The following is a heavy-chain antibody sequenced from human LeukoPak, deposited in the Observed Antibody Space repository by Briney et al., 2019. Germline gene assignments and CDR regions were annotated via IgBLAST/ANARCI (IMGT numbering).Heavy chain of an antibody. D-gene: IGHD4-23*01. J-gene: IGHJ3*02. CDR3: ARDGDGGNPDAFDI. Sequence: KPGGSLRLSCVASEFTFSTYTMNWVRQPPGKGLEWVSSISSTSNYIYSAASLKGRFTISRDNAKNSLYLQMNSLTAEDTAMYYCARDGDGGNPDAFDIWGQGTMVTVSS. V-gene: IGHV3-21*01. CDR1: EFTFSTYT. CDR2: ISSTSNYI.